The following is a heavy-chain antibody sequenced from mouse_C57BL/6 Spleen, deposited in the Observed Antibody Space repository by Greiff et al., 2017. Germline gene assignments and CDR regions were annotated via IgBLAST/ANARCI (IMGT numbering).Heavy chain of an antibody. CDR3: ARDGYDSAMDY. J-gene: IGHJ4*01. V-gene: IGHV5-6*01. CDR2: ISSGGSYT. D-gene: IGHD2-2*01. Sequence: EVQLVESGGDLVKPGGSLKLSCAASGFTFSSYGMSWVRQTPDKRLEWVATISSGGSYTYYPDSVKGRFTISRDNAKNTLYLQMSSLKSEDTAMYYCARDGYDSAMDYWGQGTSVTGSS. CDR1: GFTFSSYG.